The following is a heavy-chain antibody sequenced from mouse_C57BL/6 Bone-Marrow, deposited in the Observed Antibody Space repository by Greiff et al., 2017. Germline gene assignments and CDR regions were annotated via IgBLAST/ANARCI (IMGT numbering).Heavy chain of an antibody. CDR1: GYTFTSYW. D-gene: IGHD4-1*01. J-gene: IGHJ2*01. CDR2: IDPTDSYN. V-gene: IGHV1-50*01. CDR3: ARNFGTDDY. Sequence: QVQLQQPGAELVKPGASVKLSCKASGYTFTSYWMQWVKQRPGQGLEWIGEIDPTDSYNNYNQKFKGKATLTVDTSSSTADMQLSSLTSEDSAVYYCARNFGTDDYWGQGTTLTVSS.